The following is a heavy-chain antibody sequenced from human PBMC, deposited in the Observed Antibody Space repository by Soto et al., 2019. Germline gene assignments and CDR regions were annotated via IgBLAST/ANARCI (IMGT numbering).Heavy chain of an antibody. J-gene: IGHJ3*02. Sequence: ASVKVSFKASGYTFTSYGISWVRQAPGQGLEWMGWISAYNGNTNYAQKLQGRVTMTTDTSTSTAYMELRSLRSDDTAVYYCARVRYSSSWFGTFAAFDIWGQGTMVTVSS. D-gene: IGHD6-13*01. CDR1: GYTFTSYG. V-gene: IGHV1-18*01. CDR2: ISAYNGNT. CDR3: ARVRYSSSWFGTFAAFDI.